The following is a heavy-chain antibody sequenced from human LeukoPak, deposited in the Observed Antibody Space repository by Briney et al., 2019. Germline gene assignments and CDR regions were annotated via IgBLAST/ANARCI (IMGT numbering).Heavy chain of an antibody. D-gene: IGHD1-26*01. CDR1: GFTFSSYG. V-gene: IGHV3-30*02. CDR2: IRYDGSNK. J-gene: IGHJ3*01. Sequence: GGSLRLSCAASGFTFSSYGMHWVRQAPGKGLEWVAFIRYDGSNKYYADSVKGRLTISRDNAKNTLYLQMNSLRAEDTAVYYCARVRVNSGSYHAADAFDVWGQGTMVTVSS. CDR3: ARVRVNSGSYHAADAFDV.